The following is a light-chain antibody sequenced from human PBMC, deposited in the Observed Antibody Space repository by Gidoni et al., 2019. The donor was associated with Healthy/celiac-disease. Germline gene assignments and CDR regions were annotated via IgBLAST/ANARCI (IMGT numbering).Light chain of an antibody. CDR2: DVS. CDR1: SSDVGGYNY. V-gene: IGLV2-14*01. Sequence: QSALPQPASVSGAPRQSLTISCTGTSSDVGGYNYVSWSQQHPGKAPTLMIYDVSKRPSGVSNRFSGSKSGNTASLTIAGLQAEDEADYYCSSYTSSSTLVFGGGTKLTVL. J-gene: IGLJ2*01. CDR3: SSYTSSSTLV.